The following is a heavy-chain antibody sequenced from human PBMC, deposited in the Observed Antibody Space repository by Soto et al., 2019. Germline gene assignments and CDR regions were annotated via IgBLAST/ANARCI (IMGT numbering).Heavy chain of an antibody. CDR3: AQSGYYDSSGPLDAFDI. CDR2: IYPGDSDT. V-gene: IGHV5-51*01. Sequence: PGESLKISCKGSGYSFTSYWIGWVRQMPGKGLEWMGIIYPGDSDTRYSPSFQGQVTISADKSISTAYLQWSSLKASDTTMYYCAQSGYYDSSGPLDAFDIWGQGTMVTVSS. CDR1: GYSFTSYW. J-gene: IGHJ3*02. D-gene: IGHD3-22*01.